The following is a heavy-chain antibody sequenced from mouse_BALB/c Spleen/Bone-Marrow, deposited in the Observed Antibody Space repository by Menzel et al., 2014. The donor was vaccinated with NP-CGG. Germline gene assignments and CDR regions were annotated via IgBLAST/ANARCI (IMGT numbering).Heavy chain of an antibody. Sequence: VQLQQSGAELVKPGASVKLSCTAPGFNIKDTYMHWVKQRPEQGLEWIGRIDPANGNTKYDPKFQGKATITADTSSNTAYLQLNSLTSEDTAVYYCARYYYGTRYYFDYWGQGTILTVSS. CDR2: IDPANGNT. V-gene: IGHV14-3*02. CDR3: ARYYYGTRYYFDY. CDR1: GFNIKDTY. J-gene: IGHJ2*01. D-gene: IGHD1-1*01.